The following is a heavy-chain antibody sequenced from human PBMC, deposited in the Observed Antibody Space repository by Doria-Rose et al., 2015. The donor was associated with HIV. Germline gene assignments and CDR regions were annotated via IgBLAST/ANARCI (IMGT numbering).Heavy chain of an antibody. CDR3: ARGLLRGGWNDVDYYYGMDV. D-gene: IGHD1-1*01. Sequence: QVQLQESGAGLVKPSETLSLTCAVFGGSFSGYYWSWTRQPPGKGLEWIGAINHSGSTNYKTSLKSRATISLDTSKNLFSLKLSSVTAADTAVYYCARGLLRGGWNDVDYYYGMDVWGQGTTVTVSS. CDR1: GGSFSGYY. J-gene: IGHJ6*02. V-gene: IGHV4-34*01. CDR2: INHSGST.